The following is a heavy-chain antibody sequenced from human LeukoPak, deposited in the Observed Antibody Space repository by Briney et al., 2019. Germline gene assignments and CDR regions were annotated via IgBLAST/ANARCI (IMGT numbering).Heavy chain of an antibody. V-gene: IGHV1-2*02. CDR3: ARVEYSSGSPDY. CDR1: GYTFTGYY. Sequence: ASVKVSCKASGYTFTGYYMHWVRQAPGQGLEWMGWINPNSGVTNYAQKFQGRVTMTRDTSISTAYMELSRLRSDDTAVYYCARVEYSSGSPDYWGQGTLVTVSS. CDR2: INPNSGVT. J-gene: IGHJ4*02. D-gene: IGHD6-19*01.